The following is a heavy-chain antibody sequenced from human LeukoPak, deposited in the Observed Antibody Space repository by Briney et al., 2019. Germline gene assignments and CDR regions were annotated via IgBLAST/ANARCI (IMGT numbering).Heavy chain of an antibody. Sequence: GASVKVSCTASVYTFTSYDVNWVRQATGQGLEWMGWMNPKSGNAGYAQKFQGRVIMTRDASTTIAYMELSSLTSEDTAVYYCARGKLTHGDYVAADYWGQGTLVTVSS. V-gene: IGHV1-8*01. CDR3: ARGKLTHGDYVAADY. J-gene: IGHJ4*02. D-gene: IGHD4-17*01. CDR1: VYTFTSYD. CDR2: MNPKSGNA.